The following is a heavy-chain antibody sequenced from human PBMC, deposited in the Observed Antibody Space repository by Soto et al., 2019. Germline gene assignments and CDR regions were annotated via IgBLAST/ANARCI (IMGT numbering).Heavy chain of an antibody. Sequence: VASVKVSCKASGYTFTSYAMHWVRQAPGQRLEWMGWINAGNGNTKYSQKFQGRVTITRDTSASTAYMELSSLRSEDTAVYYCARQHPSSIAVASDYWGQGTLVTVSS. V-gene: IGHV1-3*01. J-gene: IGHJ4*02. D-gene: IGHD6-19*01. CDR1: GYTFTSYA. CDR3: ARQHPSSIAVASDY. CDR2: INAGNGNT.